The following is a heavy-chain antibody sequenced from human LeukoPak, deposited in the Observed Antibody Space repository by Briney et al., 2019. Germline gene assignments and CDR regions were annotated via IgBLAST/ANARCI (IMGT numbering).Heavy chain of an antibody. CDR2: ISSSSGFT. D-gene: IGHD1-26*01. CDR3: ARRMGAGYFDY. CDR1: GFTFSDYY. Sequence: GGSLRLSCAASGFTFSDYYMNWIRQAPGKGLEWRSYISSSSGFTNYADSVKGRFTISRDNAKNSLYLQMNSLRAEDTAVYYCARRMGAGYFDYWGQGTLVTVSS. J-gene: IGHJ4*02. V-gene: IGHV3-11*03.